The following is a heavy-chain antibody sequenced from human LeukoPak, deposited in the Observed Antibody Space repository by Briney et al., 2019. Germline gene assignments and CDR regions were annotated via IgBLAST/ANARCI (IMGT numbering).Heavy chain of an antibody. CDR1: GFSFISYG. J-gene: IGHJ4*02. V-gene: IGHV1-18*01. D-gene: IGHD3-22*01. CDR3: ARDLLNFYDSSGYYKDFDY. CDR2: IGGYDGDR. Sequence: ASVKVSCKASGFSFISYGFSWVRQAPGQGLEWMGWIGGYDGDRHYAQQFQGKSNITNATSTSTTYMELRSMRSEDTAVYFCARDLLNFYDSSGYYKDFDYWGQGTLVTVSS.